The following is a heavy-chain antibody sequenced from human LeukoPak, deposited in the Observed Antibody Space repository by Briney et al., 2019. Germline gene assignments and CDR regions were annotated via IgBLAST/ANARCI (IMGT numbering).Heavy chain of an antibody. V-gene: IGHV1-8*02. J-gene: IGHJ4*02. CDR1: GYTFSTYD. CDR3: ARAIRYQLLSDY. CDR2: MNPNSANT. D-gene: IGHD2-2*01. Sequence: GSVKVSCKTSGYTFSTYDINWLRQAAGQGLEWMGWMNPNSANTGFAQKFQGRAAITRDTSTATAYLELSGLTSADTAVYYCARAIRYQLLSDYWGRGTLVTVSS.